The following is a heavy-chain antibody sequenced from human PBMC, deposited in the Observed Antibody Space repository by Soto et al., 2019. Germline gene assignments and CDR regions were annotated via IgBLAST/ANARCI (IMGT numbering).Heavy chain of an antibody. J-gene: IGHJ5*02. Sequence: QVQLQESGPGLVKPSQTLSLTCTVSGGSISSGDYYWSWIRQPPGKGLEWIGYIYYSGSTYYNPSLKSRVTISVDTSKYQFSLKLSSVTAADTAVYYCARVVAASSGGFDWFDPWGQGTLVTVSS. V-gene: IGHV4-30-4*01. D-gene: IGHD2-15*01. CDR1: GGSISSGDYY. CDR2: IYYSGST. CDR3: ARVVAASSGGFDWFDP.